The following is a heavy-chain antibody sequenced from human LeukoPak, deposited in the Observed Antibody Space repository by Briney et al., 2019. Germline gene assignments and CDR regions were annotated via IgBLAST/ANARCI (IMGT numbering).Heavy chain of an antibody. Sequence: PGGSLRLSCAASGFTFSSYSMKWVRQAPGKGLEGGSSISSSRSNIYYADSLKRRFTLSRHNAKHSLYLQMNRLRAEDTAVYYCARGDSHYFDYWGQGTLVPVSS. CDR3: ARGDSHYFDY. J-gene: IGHJ4*02. CDR2: ISSSRSNI. CDR1: GFTFSSYS. V-gene: IGHV3-21*01. D-gene: IGHD5-18*01.